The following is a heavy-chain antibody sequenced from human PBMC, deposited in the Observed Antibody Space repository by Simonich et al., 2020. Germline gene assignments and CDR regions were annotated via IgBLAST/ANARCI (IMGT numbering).Heavy chain of an antibody. V-gene: IGHV4-38-2*01. Sequence: QVQLQESGPGLVKPSETLSLTCAVSGYSISSGYYWGWIRQPPGKGLEWIGSIYHRENTNNNPSLKSRVTISVDTSKNQFSLKQSSVTAADTAVYYCARVGYSNYYYYGMDVWGQGTTVTVSS. D-gene: IGHD6-13*01. CDR1: GYSISSGYY. CDR2: IYHRENT. CDR3: ARVGYSNYYYYGMDV. J-gene: IGHJ6*02.